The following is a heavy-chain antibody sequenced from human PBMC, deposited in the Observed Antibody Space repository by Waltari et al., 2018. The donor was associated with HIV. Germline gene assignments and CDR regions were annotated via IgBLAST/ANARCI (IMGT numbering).Heavy chain of an antibody. CDR1: GCTVGNHW. Sequence: EVQLVESGGGLVQPGGSLRLACAASGCTVGNHWMSWFRQAQGKGREWVANIKRDGSEKYYVDSVKGRFTISRDTAKNSLSLQMNSLRAEDTAVYYCARAPYDSGNEYYFDHWGLGTLVTVSS. V-gene: IGHV3-7*03. CDR3: ARAPYDSGNEYYFDH. CDR2: IKRDGSEK. J-gene: IGHJ4*02. D-gene: IGHD3-10*01.